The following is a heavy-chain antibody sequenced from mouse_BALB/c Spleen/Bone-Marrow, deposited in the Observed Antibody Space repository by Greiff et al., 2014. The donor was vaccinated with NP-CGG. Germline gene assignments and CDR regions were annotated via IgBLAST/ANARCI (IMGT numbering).Heavy chain of an antibody. CDR3: AKKDYGSSPFDY. D-gene: IGHD1-1*01. Sequence: LKESGPELEKPGASVKISCKASGYPFTDSNMNWVKQSNGKNLEWIGNIDPYYGGTSYSQKFKGKATLTVDKSSSTAYMQLRSLTSEDSAVCYCAKKDYGSSPFDYWGQGTTLTVSS. J-gene: IGHJ2*01. V-gene: IGHV1-39*01. CDR1: GYPFTDSN. CDR2: IDPYYGGT.